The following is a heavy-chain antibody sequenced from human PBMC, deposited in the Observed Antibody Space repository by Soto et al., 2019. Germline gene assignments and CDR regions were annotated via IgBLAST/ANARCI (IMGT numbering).Heavy chain of an antibody. CDR2: INPNSGGT. D-gene: IGHD3-22*01. CDR3: ARDSRYYYDSSALSPDWFDY. CDR1: GYTFTGYY. J-gene: IGHJ4*02. V-gene: IGHV1-2*04. Sequence: QVQLVQSGAEVKKPGASVKVSCKASGYTFTGYYMHWVRQAPGQGLEWMGWINPNSGGTNYAQKFQGWVTMTRDTSSSTAAMEVSRLRSDDTDVYYCARDSRYYYDSSALSPDWFDYWGQGTLVTVSS.